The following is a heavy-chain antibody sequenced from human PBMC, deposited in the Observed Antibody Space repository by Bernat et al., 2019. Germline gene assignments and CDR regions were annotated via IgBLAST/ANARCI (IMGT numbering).Heavy chain of an antibody. CDR1: AFTFCTCV. CDR3: ASQFVDGSAWLKFDN. V-gene: IGHV3-23*01. D-gene: IGHD6-19*01. CDR2: MSGVGGGA. J-gene: IGHJ4*02. Sequence: GPLLESGGGWGQRGGALRLSCAGSAFTFCTCVMSWVRQAPGKGLEWVSGMSGVGGGASYADSVKGRFTVYRDNSDKPLFLQMYSLRAEDSAIYYCASQFVDGSAWLKFDNWGQGPLVTVSP.